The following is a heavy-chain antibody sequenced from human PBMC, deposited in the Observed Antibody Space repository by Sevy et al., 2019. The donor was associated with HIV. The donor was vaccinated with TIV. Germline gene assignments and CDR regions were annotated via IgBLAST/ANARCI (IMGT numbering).Heavy chain of an antibody. J-gene: IGHJ6*02. CDR2: IKQDGSEK. CDR3: ARENYDFWRVSSNRGMDV. D-gene: IGHD3-3*01. V-gene: IGHV3-7*01. Sequence: GGSLRLSCAASGFTFSSYWMSWVRQAPGKGLEWVANIKQDGSEKYYVDSVKGRFTISRDNAKNSLYLQMNSLRAEDTAVYYCARENYDFWRVSSNRGMDVWGQGTTVTVS. CDR1: GFTFSSYW.